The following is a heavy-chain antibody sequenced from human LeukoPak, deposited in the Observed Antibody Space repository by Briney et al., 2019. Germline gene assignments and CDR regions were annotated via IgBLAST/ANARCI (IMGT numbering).Heavy chain of an antibody. Sequence: SETLSLTCAVSGYSISSGYYWGWIRQPPGKGLEWIGSIYHSGSTYYNPSLKSRVTISVDTSKNQFSLKLSSVTAADTAVYYCARQALLQGSATYFDYWGQGTLVTVSS. V-gene: IGHV4-38-2*01. J-gene: IGHJ4*02. CDR3: ARQALLQGSATYFDY. D-gene: IGHD2-15*01. CDR2: IYHSGST. CDR1: GYSISSGYY.